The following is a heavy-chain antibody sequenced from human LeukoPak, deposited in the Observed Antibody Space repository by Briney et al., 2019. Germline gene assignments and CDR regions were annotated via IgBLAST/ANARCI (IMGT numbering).Heavy chain of an antibody. CDR1: GFTFSSYS. V-gene: IGHV3-21*01. Sequence: GGSLRLSCAASGFTFSSYSMNWVRQAPGKGLEWVSSISSSSSYIYYADSVKGRFTISRDNAKNSLYLQMSSLRAEDTAVYYCAREDMYYDFWSGPGDYWGQGTLVTVSS. D-gene: IGHD3-3*01. CDR2: ISSSSSYI. J-gene: IGHJ4*02. CDR3: AREDMYYDFWSGPGDY.